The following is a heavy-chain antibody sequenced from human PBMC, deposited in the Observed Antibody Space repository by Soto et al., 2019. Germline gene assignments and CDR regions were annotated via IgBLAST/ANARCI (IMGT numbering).Heavy chain of an antibody. Sequence: SETLSLTFTVSGGSISSYYWSWIRQPPGKVLECIVYIYNTCXTXXXXXXXXXXXXSXYTXXNDXXXXXXXXXXADTAVYYCARQGGLYWGQGILVTVSS. CDR1: GGSISSYY. CDR3: ARQGGLY. CDR2: IYNTCXT. D-gene: IGHD2-8*01. J-gene: IGHJ4*02. V-gene: IGHV4-59*08.